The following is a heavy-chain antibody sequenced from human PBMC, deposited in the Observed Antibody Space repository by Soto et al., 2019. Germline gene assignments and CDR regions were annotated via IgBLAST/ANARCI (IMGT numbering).Heavy chain of an antibody. D-gene: IGHD6-13*01. V-gene: IGHV3-30-3*01. CDR2: ISYDGSNK. CDR3: ARELLSSSWYHYYGMDV. CDR1: GFTFSSYA. J-gene: IGHJ6*02. Sequence: QVQLVESGGGVVQPGRSLRLSCAASGFTFSSYAMHWVRQAPGKGLEWVAVISYDGSNKYYADSVKGRFTISRDNSKNTLYLQMNSLRAEDTAVYYCARELLSSSWYHYYGMDVWGQGTTFTVSS.